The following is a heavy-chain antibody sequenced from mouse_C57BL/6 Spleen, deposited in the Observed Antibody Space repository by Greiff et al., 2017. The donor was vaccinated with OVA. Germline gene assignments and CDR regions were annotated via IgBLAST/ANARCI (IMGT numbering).Heavy chain of an antibody. D-gene: IGHD2-4*01. V-gene: IGHV3-6*01. CDR2: ICYDGST. CDR3: ARDDDYLAD. CDR1: GYSFTSGYY. J-gene: IGHJ3*01. Sequence: EVQLQESGPGLVKPSQSLSLTCSVTGYSFTSGYYCNWIRQFPGNKLEWMGYICYDGSTTYNPSLKNRISITRDTSKNQFFLKLNSVTTEDTAAYDCARDDDYLADWGQGTLVTVSA.